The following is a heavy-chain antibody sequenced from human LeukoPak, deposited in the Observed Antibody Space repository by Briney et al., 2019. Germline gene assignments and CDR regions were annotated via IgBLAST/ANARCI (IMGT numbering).Heavy chain of an antibody. CDR2: FDPEDGET. CDR1: GYTLTELS. V-gene: IGHV1-24*01. Sequence: ASVKVSCKVSGYTLTELSMHWVRQAAGKGLEWMGGFDPEDGETIYAQKFQGRVTMTEDTSTDTAYMELSSLRSEDTAVYYCATSKKKYDFWSGYSVTGYYYYYGMDVWGQGTTVTVSS. CDR3: ATSKKKYDFWSGYSVTGYYYYYGMDV. D-gene: IGHD3-3*01. J-gene: IGHJ6*02.